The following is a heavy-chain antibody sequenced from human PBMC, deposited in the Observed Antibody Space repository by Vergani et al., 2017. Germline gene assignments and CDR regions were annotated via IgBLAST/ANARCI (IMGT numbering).Heavy chain of an antibody. CDR1: GGSISSSNW. Sequence: QVQLQESGPGLVKPSGTLSLTCAVSGGSISSSNWWSWVRQPPGKGLEWIGEIYHSGSTNYNPSLKSRVTISVDKSKNQFSLKLSSVTAADTAVYYCASATIMVYANNWFDPWGQGTLVTVSS. CDR2: IYHSGST. J-gene: IGHJ5*02. V-gene: IGHV4-4*02. CDR3: ASATIMVYANNWFDP. D-gene: IGHD2-8*01.